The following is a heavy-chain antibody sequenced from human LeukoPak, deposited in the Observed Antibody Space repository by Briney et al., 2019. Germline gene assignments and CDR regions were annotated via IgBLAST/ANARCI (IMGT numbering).Heavy chain of an antibody. CDR1: GFTFSSYA. CDR3: AKQQLPHDEYFQH. Sequence: GGSLRLSCAASGFTFSSYAMHWVRQAPGKGLEWVAVISYDGSNKYYAESVKGRFTISRDNSKNTLYLQMNSLRAEDTAVYYCAKQQLPHDEYFQHWGQGTLVTVSP. CDR2: ISYDGSNK. V-gene: IGHV3-30*18. J-gene: IGHJ1*01. D-gene: IGHD6-13*01.